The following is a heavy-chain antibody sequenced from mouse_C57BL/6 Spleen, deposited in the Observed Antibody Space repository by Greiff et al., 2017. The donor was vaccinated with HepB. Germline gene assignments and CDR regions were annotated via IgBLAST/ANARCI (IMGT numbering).Heavy chain of an antibody. CDR1: GYTFTSYT. J-gene: IGHJ1*03. D-gene: IGHD2-1*01. CDR3: ARKDGNPSWYFDV. V-gene: IGHV1-4*01. Sequence: QVQLQQSGAELARPGASVKMSCKASGYTFTSYTMHWVKQRPGQGLEWIGYINPSSGYTKYNQKFKDKATLTADKSSSTAYMQLSSLTSEDSAVYYCARKDGNPSWYFDVWGTGTTVTVSS. CDR2: INPSSGYT.